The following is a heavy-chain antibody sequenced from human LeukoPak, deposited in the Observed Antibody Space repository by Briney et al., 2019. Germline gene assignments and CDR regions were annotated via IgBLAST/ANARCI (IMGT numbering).Heavy chain of an antibody. CDR1: GGSISSSTYY. V-gene: IGHV4-39*07. Sequence: SETLSLTCTVSGGSISSSTYYWGWIRQPPGKGLEWIGCIRHSGGTFYNPSLESRVTMSVDTSNNQFSLRLNSLTAADTAVYYCARGKRVGAHYWFDPWGQGTLVTVSS. J-gene: IGHJ5*02. D-gene: IGHD1-26*01. CDR2: IRHSGGT. CDR3: ARGKRVGAHYWFDP.